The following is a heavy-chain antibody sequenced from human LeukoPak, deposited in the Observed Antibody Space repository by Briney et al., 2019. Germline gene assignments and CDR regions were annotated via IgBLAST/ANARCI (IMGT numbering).Heavy chain of an antibody. Sequence: ASVKVSCKGSGYSFTSYWIGWVRQMPGKGLEWMGTIYPGDSDTRYSPSFQGQVTISADKSISTAYLQWSSLKASDTAMYYCARRGDGYRDPAPFDYWGQGTLVTVSS. CDR3: ARRGDGYRDPAPFDY. CDR1: GYSFTSYW. CDR2: IYPGDSDT. J-gene: IGHJ4*02. D-gene: IGHD5-24*01. V-gene: IGHV5-51*01.